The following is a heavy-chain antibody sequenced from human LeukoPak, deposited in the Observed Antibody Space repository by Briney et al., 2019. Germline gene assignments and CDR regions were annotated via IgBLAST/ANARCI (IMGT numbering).Heavy chain of an antibody. Sequence: PGGSLRLSCAASGFTFSSYAMHWVRQAPGKGLEYVSAISSNGGSTYYANSVKGRFTISRDNSKNTLYLQMGSLRAEDMAMYYCARAPAPPRRWLLFPVTPGAFDIWGQGTMVTVSS. CDR2: ISSNGGST. V-gene: IGHV3-64*01. CDR1: GFTFSSYA. J-gene: IGHJ3*02. D-gene: IGHD5-24*01. CDR3: ARAPAPPRRWLLFPVTPGAFDI.